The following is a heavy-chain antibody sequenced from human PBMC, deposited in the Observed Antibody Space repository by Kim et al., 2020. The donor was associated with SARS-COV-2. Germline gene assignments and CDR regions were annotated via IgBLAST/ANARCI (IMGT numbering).Heavy chain of an antibody. D-gene: IGHD4-17*01. Sequence: YNPRRKSRITISEDTSKTRFSLKLSSVTAADTAVYYCAREPGTYGELFDPWGQGTLVTVSS. V-gene: IGHV4-39*07. CDR3: AREPGTYGELFDP. J-gene: IGHJ5*02.